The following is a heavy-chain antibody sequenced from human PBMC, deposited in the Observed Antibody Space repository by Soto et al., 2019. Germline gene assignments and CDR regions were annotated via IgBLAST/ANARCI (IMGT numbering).Heavy chain of an antibody. Sequence: GASVKVSCKASGYTFTGYYMHWVRQAPGQGLEGMGWINPNSGGTNYAQKFQGRVTMTRDTSISTAYMELSRLRSDDTAVYYCARVYCTNGVCSWFDPWGQGTLLTVST. D-gene: IGHD2-8*01. V-gene: IGHV1-2*02. CDR3: ARVYCTNGVCSWFDP. J-gene: IGHJ5*02. CDR1: GYTFTGYY. CDR2: INPNSGGT.